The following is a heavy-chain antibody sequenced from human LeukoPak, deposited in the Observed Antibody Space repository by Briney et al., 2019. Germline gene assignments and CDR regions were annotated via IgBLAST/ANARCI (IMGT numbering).Heavy chain of an antibody. CDR3: ARVGYAFDI. J-gene: IGHJ3*02. V-gene: IGHV3-30*03. CDR1: GFTFSSYG. CDR2: ISYDGSNK. Sequence: GGSLRLSCAASGFTFSSYGMHWVRQAPGKGLEWVAVISYDGSNKYYADSVKGRFIISRDNSKNTLYLQMNSLRAEDTAVYYCARVGYAFDIWGQGTMVTVSS.